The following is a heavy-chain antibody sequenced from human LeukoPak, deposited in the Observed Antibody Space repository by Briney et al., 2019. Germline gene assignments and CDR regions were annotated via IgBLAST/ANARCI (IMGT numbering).Heavy chain of an antibody. Sequence: PGGSLRLSCAASGLTFSSYAMSWVRQAPGKGLEWVSAISGSGGSTYYADSVKGRFTISRDNSKNTLYLQMNSLRAEDTAVYYCAKDHKSDDYGDYPDYWGQGTLVTVSS. CDR3: AKDHKSDDYGDYPDY. D-gene: IGHD4-17*01. V-gene: IGHV3-23*01. CDR2: ISGSGGST. CDR1: GLTFSSYA. J-gene: IGHJ4*02.